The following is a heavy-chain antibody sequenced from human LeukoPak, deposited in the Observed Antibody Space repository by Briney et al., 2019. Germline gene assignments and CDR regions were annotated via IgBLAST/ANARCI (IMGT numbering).Heavy chain of an antibody. CDR3: ARAHLSSSSTDYMDV. CDR2: ISAYNGNT. CDR1: GYTFTSYG. D-gene: IGHD6-6*01. V-gene: IGHV1-18*01. Sequence: ASVKVSCKASGYTFTSYGISWVRQAPGQGLEWMGWISAYNGNTNYAQNLQGRVTMTTDTSTSTAYMELRSLRPEDTAVYYCARAHLSSSSTDYMDVWGKGTTVTVSS. J-gene: IGHJ6*03.